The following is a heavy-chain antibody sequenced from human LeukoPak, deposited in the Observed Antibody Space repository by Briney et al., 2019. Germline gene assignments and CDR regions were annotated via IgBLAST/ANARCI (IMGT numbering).Heavy chain of an antibody. V-gene: IGHV1-69*13. Sequence: SVTVSCKAPGGNFNTFPCNWVRQAPGQRLEWMGGLIPLFRTANYAQKFQGRLTITADESISTTYMELSSLTSDDTAVYYCTRPVGDTSPCAFDVWGQVAMVTVSS. J-gene: IGHJ3*01. CDR1: GGNFNTFP. CDR3: TRPVGDTSPCAFDV. CDR2: LIPLFRTA. D-gene: IGHD3-16*01.